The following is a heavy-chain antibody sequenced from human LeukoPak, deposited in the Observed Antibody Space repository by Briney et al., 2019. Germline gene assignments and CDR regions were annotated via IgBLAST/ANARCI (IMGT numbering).Heavy chain of an antibody. CDR1: GYTFTGYY. J-gene: IGHJ4*02. D-gene: IGHD3-22*01. Sequence: ASVKVSCKASGYTFTGYYMHWVRQAPGQGLEWMGWINPNSGGTNYAQKFQARVTMTRDTSISTAYLELSRLRSDDTAVYYCARAYEEVPWLPSYWGQGTLVTVSS. CDR3: ARAYEEVPWLPSY. V-gene: IGHV1-2*02. CDR2: INPNSGGT.